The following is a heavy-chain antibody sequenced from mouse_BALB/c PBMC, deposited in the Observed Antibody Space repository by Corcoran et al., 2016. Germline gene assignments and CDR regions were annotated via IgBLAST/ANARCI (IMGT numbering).Heavy chain of an antibody. CDR1: GFSLSTSGMG. CDR3: ARRSSGAPYYAMDY. CDR2: IYWGDDK. V-gene: IGHV8-12*01. Sequence: QVTLKESGPGILQHSQTLSLTCSFSGFSLSTSGMGVSWIRQPSGKGLEWLAHIYWGDDKRYNPSLKSRLTISKDTSRNQVFLKITSVDTADTATYYWARRSSGAPYYAMDYWGQGTSVTVSS. J-gene: IGHJ4*01. D-gene: IGHD3-1*01.